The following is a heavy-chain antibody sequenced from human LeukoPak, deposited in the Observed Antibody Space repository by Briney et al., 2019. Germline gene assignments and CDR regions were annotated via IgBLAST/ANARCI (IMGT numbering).Heavy chain of an antibody. CDR3: ARDLSGYRSGWTI. V-gene: IGHV1-2*02. J-gene: IGHJ3*02. D-gene: IGHD6-19*01. Sequence: GASVKVSCKASGYTFTGYYMHWVRHAPGQGLEWMGWINPNSGGTNYAQKFQGRVTMTRDTSISTAYMELSRLRSDDTAVYYCARDLSGYRSGWTIWGQGTMVTVSS. CDR1: GYTFTGYY. CDR2: INPNSGGT.